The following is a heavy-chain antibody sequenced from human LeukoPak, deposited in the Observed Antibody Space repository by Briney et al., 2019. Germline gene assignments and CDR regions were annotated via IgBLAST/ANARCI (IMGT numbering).Heavy chain of an antibody. V-gene: IGHV4-4*02. CDR2: IWHSEST. D-gene: IGHD1-26*01. CDR3: ARAPLSGTYYTDAFDI. CDR1: GDSINSPNW. Sequence: SETLSLTCAVSGDSINSPNWWTWVRQTPEKGLEWIGEIWHSESTNYNPSLKSRVSISIDKSANQFSLTLTSVTAADTAVYFYARAPLSGTYYTDAFDIWGQGTMVTVSS. J-gene: IGHJ3*02.